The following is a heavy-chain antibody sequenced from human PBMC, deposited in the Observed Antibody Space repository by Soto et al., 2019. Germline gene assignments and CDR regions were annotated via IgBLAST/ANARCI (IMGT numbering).Heavy chain of an antibody. CDR2: ISHDGNNK. J-gene: IGHJ3*02. CDR3: AKGGPDCASTTCYLLVAFDI. CDR1: GFTFSSYV. D-gene: IGHD2-2*01. V-gene: IGHV3-30*18. Sequence: QVQLVQSGGGVVQPGRSLRLSCAASGFTFSSYVTHWVRQAPGKGLEWVAVISHDGNNKYYADSVKGRFTNSRDNSKNTMYLQMNRLTTEDTAVYYCAKGGPDCASTTCYLLVAFDIWGQGTMVTVSS.